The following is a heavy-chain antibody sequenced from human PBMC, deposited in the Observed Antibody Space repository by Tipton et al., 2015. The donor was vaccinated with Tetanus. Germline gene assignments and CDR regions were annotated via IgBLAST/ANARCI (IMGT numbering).Heavy chain of an antibody. CDR1: GFTFDDYA. CDR2: ISWNSGSI. V-gene: IGHV3-9*01. J-gene: IGHJ6*02. Sequence: SLRLSCAASGFTFDDYAMHWVRQAPGKGLEWVSGISWNSGSIGYADSVKGRFTISRDNAKNSLYLQMNSLRAEDTALYYCAKDITYGDNYYYGMDVWGQGTTVTVSS. CDR3: AKDITYGDNYYYGMDV. D-gene: IGHD4-17*01.